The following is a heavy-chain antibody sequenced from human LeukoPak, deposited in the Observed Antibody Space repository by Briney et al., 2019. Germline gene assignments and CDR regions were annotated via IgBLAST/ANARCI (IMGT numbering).Heavy chain of an antibody. CDR2: IDQDGSVK. J-gene: IGHJ4*02. CDR1: GFTFSSYW. CDR3: ARVGYTNRSVDD. V-gene: IGHV3-7*01. Sequence: PGGSLRLSCAASGFTFSSYWMSWVRQAPGKGLEWVANIDQDGSVKYYVDSVKGRFTISRDNAKNSLYLQINSLRAEDTAVYYCARVGYTNRSVDDWGQGSLVTVSS. D-gene: IGHD6-13*01.